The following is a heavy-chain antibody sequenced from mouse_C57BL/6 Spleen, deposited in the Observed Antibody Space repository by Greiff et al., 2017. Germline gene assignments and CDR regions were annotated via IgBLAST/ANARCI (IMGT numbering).Heavy chain of an antibody. D-gene: IGHD2-4*01. CDR1: GYAFTNYL. CDR2: INPGSGGT. V-gene: IGHV1-54*01. J-gene: IGHJ2*01. Sequence: QVQLQQSGAELVSPGTSVKVSCKASGYAFTNYLIEWVKQRPGQGLEWIGVINPGSGGTNYNEKFKGKATLTADKSSSTAYMQLSSLTSEDSAVYFCASRIYYDYDGPFDYWGQGTTLTVSS. CDR3: ASRIYYDYDGPFDY.